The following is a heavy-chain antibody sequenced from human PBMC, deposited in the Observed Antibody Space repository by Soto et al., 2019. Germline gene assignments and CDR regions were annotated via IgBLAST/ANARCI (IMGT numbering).Heavy chain of an antibody. CDR2: IYYSGST. J-gene: IGHJ4*02. Sequence: SETLSLTCTVTGDSINNRSYYWGWIRQPPGKGLEWIGSIYYSGSTYNNPSLKSRVSMSVDTSKNQFSLKLRSVTAADTALYYCARQRTSVVTQAYFDSWGQGSLVTVYS. V-gene: IGHV4-39*01. D-gene: IGHD2-21*02. CDR3: ARQRTSVVTQAYFDS. CDR1: GDSINNRSYY.